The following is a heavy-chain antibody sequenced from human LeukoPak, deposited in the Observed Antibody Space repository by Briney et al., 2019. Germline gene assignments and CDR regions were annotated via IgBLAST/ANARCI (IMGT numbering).Heavy chain of an antibody. D-gene: IGHD2-2*01. CDR3: ARESQDQYCSSTSCYPFYYYYYMDV. CDR1: GFTFSSYA. J-gene: IGHJ6*03. CDR2: IRGSGGST. V-gene: IGHV3-23*01. Sequence: PGGSLRLSCAASGFTFSSYALSWVRQAPGKGLEWVSAIRGSGGSTYYADSVKGRFTISRDNSKNTLYLQMGSLRAEDMAVYYCARESQDQYCSSTSCYPFYYYYYMDVWGKGTTVTVSS.